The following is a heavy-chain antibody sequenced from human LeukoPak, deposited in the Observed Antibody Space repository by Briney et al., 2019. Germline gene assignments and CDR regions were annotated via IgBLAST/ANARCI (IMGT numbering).Heavy chain of an antibody. CDR3: ARASQYYYDSSGSDAFDI. CDR2: VYHRGNT. D-gene: IGHD3-22*01. CDR1: GYSISNGYY. Sequence: SETLSLTCTVSGYSISNGYYWGWIRQPPGKGLEWIGSVYHRGNTYYNPSLKSRVTISADASKNQFSLKLSSVTAADTAVYYCARASQYYYDSSGSDAFDIWGQGTMVTVS. V-gene: IGHV4-38-2*02. J-gene: IGHJ3*02.